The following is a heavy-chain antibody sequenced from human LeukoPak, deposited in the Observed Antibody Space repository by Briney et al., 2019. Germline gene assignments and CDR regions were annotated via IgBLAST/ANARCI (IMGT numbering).Heavy chain of an antibody. Sequence: GGSLRLSCVASGFTFNTYGMNWVRLVPGKGLEWVAVIWYDGSNKYYADSVRGRFTISRDNSKNTLYLQMNSLRAEDTAVYYCATFYGDPLDYWGQGTLVTVSS. D-gene: IGHD4-17*01. CDR3: ATFYGDPLDY. CDR1: GFTFNTYG. V-gene: IGHV3-33*01. J-gene: IGHJ4*02. CDR2: IWYDGSNK.